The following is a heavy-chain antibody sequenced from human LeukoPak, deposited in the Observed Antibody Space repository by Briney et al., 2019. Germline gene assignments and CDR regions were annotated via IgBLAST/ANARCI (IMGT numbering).Heavy chain of an antibody. Sequence: GGSLRLSCAASGFTFSSYEMNWVRQAPGKGLEWVSYISSSGSTIYYADSVKGRFTISRDNAKNSLYLQMNSLRAEDTAVYYCARVSTDVGPELLLRYFDWSFDYWGQGTLVTVSS. CDR2: ISSSGSTI. D-gene: IGHD3-9*01. CDR1: GFTFSSYE. CDR3: ARVSTDVGPELLLRYFDWSFDY. J-gene: IGHJ4*02. V-gene: IGHV3-48*03.